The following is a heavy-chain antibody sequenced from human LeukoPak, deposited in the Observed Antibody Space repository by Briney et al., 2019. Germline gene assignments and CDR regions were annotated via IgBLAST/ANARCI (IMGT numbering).Heavy chain of an antibody. CDR3: ARGRVAYYGMDV. CDR2: TYYRSKWYN. D-gene: IGHD3-10*01. CDR1: GDSVSRNSVA. V-gene: IGHV6-1*01. Sequence: SQTLSLTCALSGDSVSRNSVAWNWIRQSPSRGLEWLGRTYYRSKWYNDYAVSVKSRITINPDTSKNQFSLQLNSVTPEDTAVYYCARGRVAYYGMDVWGQGTTVTVSS. J-gene: IGHJ6*02.